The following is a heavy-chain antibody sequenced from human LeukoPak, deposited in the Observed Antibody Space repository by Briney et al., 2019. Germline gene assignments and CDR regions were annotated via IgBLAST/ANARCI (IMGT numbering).Heavy chain of an antibody. Sequence: GGPLRLSCAASGFTFSLYAMNWVRQAPGKGLEWVSYINDDSSDIHYAGSVRGRFTISRDDARKTLYLQLSSLRVEDTAVYCARDTFQPGLIDSWGQGTLVTVSS. CDR1: GFTFSLYA. D-gene: IGHD2-2*01. CDR2: INDDSSDI. CDR3: ARDTFQPGLIDS. J-gene: IGHJ4*02. V-gene: IGHV3-21*05.